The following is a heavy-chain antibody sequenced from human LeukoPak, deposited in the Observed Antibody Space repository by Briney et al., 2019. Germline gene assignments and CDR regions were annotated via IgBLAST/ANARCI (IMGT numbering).Heavy chain of an antibody. CDR1: GFTFSSYG. J-gene: IGHJ4*02. CDR2: TRYDGSNK. D-gene: IGHD5-18*01. CDR3: ARDLSGVTGYTYGRGIDY. Sequence: PGGSLRLSCAASGFTFSSYGMYWVRQAPGKGLEWVAFTRYDGSNKYYADSVKGRFTISRDNSKNTLYLKMNSLRAEDTAVYYCARDLSGVTGYTYGRGIDYWGQGTLVTVSS. V-gene: IGHV3-30*02.